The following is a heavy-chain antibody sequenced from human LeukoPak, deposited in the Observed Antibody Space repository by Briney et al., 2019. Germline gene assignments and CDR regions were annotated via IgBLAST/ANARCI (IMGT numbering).Heavy chain of an antibody. Sequence: GGSLRLSCAASGFTVSSNYMSWVRQAPGKGLEWVSVIYSGGSTYYADSVKGRFTISRDNSKNTLYLQMNSLRAEDTAVYYCARDSKGGQGSSWYYFDYWGQGTLVTVSS. D-gene: IGHD6-13*01. CDR2: IYSGGST. CDR1: GFTVSSNY. J-gene: IGHJ4*02. V-gene: IGHV3-53*01. CDR3: ARDSKGGQGSSWYYFDY.